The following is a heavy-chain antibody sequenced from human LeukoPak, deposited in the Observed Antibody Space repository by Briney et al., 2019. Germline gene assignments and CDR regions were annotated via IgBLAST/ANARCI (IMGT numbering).Heavy chain of an antibody. D-gene: IGHD1-26*01. CDR2: IWYDGSNK. CDR3: ARGSPVGATTAYYGMDV. J-gene: IGHJ6*02. Sequence: GRSLRLSCAASGFTFSSYGMHWVRQAPGKGLEWVAVIWYDGSNKYYADSVKGRFTISRDNSKNTLYLQMNSLRAEDTAVYYCARGSPVGATTAYYGMDVWGQGTTVTVSS. V-gene: IGHV3-33*01. CDR1: GFTFSSYG.